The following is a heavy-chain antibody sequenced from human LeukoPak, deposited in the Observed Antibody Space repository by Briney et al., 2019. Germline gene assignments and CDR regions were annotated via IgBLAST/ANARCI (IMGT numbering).Heavy chain of an antibody. V-gene: IGHV1-69*19. Sequence: SVKVSCKASGGTFSNNAISWVRLAPGQGLEWIGGIVPIFGTAHYSQKFQGRVTITADESANTAYLELSSLKSEDTAVYYCAREVPYDSSRYYQPFDYWGQGTLVTVSS. J-gene: IGHJ4*02. D-gene: IGHD3-22*01. CDR3: AREVPYDSSRYYQPFDY. CDR2: IVPIFGTA. CDR1: GGTFSNNA.